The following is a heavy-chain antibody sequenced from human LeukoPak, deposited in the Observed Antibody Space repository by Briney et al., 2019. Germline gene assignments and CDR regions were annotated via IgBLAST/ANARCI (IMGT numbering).Heavy chain of an antibody. V-gene: IGHV5-51*01. CDR2: SFPVDSDT. J-gene: IGHJ1*01. CDR1: GYSFTSYW. CDR3: ARPGPAYCGGDCYPGYFQH. Sequence: GESLQISCQGSGYSFTSYWIGWVRQLPGKGREGLGISFPVDSDTRYSPSFQGQVTISADKSISTAYLQWSSLKASDTAMYYCARPGPAYCGGDCYPGYFQHWGQGTLVTVSS. D-gene: IGHD2-21*02.